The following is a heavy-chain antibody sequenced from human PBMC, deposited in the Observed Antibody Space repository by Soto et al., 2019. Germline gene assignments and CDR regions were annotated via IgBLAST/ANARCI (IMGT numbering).Heavy chain of an antibody. V-gene: IGHV4-31*03. Sequence: PSETLSLTCTVSGGSISSGGYYWSWIRQHPGKGLEWIGYIYYSGSTYYNPSLKSRVTISVDTSKNQFSLKLSSVTAADTAVYYCARVWLLYPHYYYYYMDVWGKGTTVTVSS. J-gene: IGHJ6*03. CDR2: IYYSGST. CDR1: GGSISSGGYY. CDR3: ARVWLLYPHYYYYYMDV. D-gene: IGHD3-3*01.